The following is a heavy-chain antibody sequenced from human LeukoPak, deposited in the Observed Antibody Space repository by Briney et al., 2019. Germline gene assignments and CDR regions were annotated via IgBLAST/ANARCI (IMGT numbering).Heavy chain of an antibody. CDR2: INHSGST. CDR3: ARVRSSGWPPYYYYYMDV. CDR1: GGSFSGYY. D-gene: IGHD6-19*01. V-gene: IGHV4-34*01. Sequence: SETLSLTCAVYGGSFSGYYWSWIRQPPGKGLEWIGEINHSGSTNYNPSLKSRVTISVDTSKNQFSLKLSSVTAADTAVYYCARVRSSGWPPYYYYYMDVWGKGTTVTVSS. J-gene: IGHJ6*03.